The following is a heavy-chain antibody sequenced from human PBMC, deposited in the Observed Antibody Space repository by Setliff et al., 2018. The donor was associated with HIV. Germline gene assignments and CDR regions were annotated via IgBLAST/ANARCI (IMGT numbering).Heavy chain of an antibody. J-gene: IGHJ3*02. Sequence: ASVKVSCKASGYTFTSYGISWVRQAPGQRLEWMGWISAYSGNTNYAQKLQGRVTMTTDTSTSTAYMELRSPRSDDTAVYYCARVAWYYSFWSGLGDAFDIWGQGTMVTVSS. CDR2: ISAYSGNT. CDR1: GYTFTSYG. D-gene: IGHD3-3*01. CDR3: ARVAWYYSFWSGLGDAFDI. V-gene: IGHV1-18*01.